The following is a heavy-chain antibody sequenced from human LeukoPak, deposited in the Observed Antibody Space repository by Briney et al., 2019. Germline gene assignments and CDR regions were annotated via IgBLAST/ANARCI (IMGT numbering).Heavy chain of an antibody. CDR1: GGTFNNYA. J-gene: IGHJ5*02. CDR3: AREAGYCSSTSCYTGNWFDP. Sequence: ASVKVSCKASGGTFNNYAISWVRQAPGQGLEWMGGIIPIIGTANYAQKFRGRVTITADESTSIAYMELSTLRSEDTAVYYCAREAGYCSSTSCYTGNWFDPWGQGTLVTVSS. V-gene: IGHV1-69*01. CDR2: IIPIIGTA. D-gene: IGHD2-2*02.